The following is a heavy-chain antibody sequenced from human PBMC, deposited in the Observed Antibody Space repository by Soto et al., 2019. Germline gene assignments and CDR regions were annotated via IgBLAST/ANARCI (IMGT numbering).Heavy chain of an antibody. CDR2: IYSGGST. Sequence: LRLSCAASGFAVSANYVSWVRQAPGKGLEWVSVIYSGGSTYYADSVKGRFTISRDNSKNTLYLQMNSLRAEDTAVYYCARGAYSSGCFDPWGQGTLVTVSS. V-gene: IGHV3-53*01. CDR3: ARGAYSSGCFDP. J-gene: IGHJ5*02. D-gene: IGHD6-19*01. CDR1: GFAVSANY.